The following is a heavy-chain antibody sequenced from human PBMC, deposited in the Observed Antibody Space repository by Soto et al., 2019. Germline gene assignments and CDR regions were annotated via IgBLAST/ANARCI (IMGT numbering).Heavy chain of an antibody. J-gene: IGHJ3*02. D-gene: IGHD3-16*01. CDR3: AREWGRGTFDI. CDR2: ISAYNGHT. Sequence: QVQLVQSGAEVKKPGASVKVSCKAVGYTFTSYGISWVRQAPGQGLEWMGRISAYNGHTNYAQKLQGRVTVTPDTSTSTAYKELTSLRSDDTAVYYCAREWGRGTFDIWGHGTMVTVSS. V-gene: IGHV1-18*01. CDR1: GYTFTSYG.